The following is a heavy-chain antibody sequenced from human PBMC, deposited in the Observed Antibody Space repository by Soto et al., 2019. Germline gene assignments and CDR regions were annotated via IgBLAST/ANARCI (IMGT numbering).Heavy chain of an antibody. V-gene: IGHV1-46*01. Sequence: ASVKVSCKASGYTFTSYYMHWVRQAPRQGLEWMGIINPSGGSTSYAQKFQGRVTMTRDTSTSTVYMELSSLRSEDTAVYYCARHPGGWVVPGGRANYYYYGMDVWGQGITVTVYS. D-gene: IGHD2-2*01. CDR3: ARHPGGWVVPGGRANYYYYGMDV. CDR2: INPSGGST. CDR1: GYTFTSYY. J-gene: IGHJ6*02.